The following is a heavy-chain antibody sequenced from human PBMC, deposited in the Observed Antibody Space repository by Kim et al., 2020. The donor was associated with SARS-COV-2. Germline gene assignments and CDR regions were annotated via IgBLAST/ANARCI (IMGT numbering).Heavy chain of an antibody. V-gene: IGHV4-59*01. Sequence: SETLSLTCTVSGDSISSYYWSWIRRPPGKGLHWIGHIYYSGSTNYNPSLKSRVTISLDTSKNQFSLKLSSVTAADTAVYYCARQTKYFYDSGSYFDYWG. J-gene: IGHJ4*01. D-gene: IGHD3-10*01. CDR3: ARQTKYFYDSGSYFDY. CDR1: GDSISSYY. CDR2: IYYSGST.